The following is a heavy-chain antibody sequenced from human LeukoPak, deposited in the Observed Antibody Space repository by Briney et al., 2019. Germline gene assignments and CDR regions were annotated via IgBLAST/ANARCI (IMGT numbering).Heavy chain of an antibody. CDR1: GFPFTTNA. CDR3: ARDGYYYDSRAPHWYFDL. D-gene: IGHD3-22*01. J-gene: IGHJ2*01. Sequence: GGPLRPSFEAPGFPFTTNAMSGAGKPPGRGWGGSPAFSVSGGSTYYADSVKGRFTISRDNSKNTLYLQMNSLRAEDTAVYYCARDGYYYDSRAPHWYFDLWGRGTLVTVSS. V-gene: IGHV3-23*01. CDR2: FSVSGGST.